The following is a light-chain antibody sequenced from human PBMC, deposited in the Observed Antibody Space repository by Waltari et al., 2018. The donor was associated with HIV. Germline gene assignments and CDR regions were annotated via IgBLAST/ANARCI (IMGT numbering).Light chain of an antibody. Sequence: QSALTQPRSVSGSPGQSVTISCTGSSGDVGGYNYVSWYQQHPGKAPKLIIYDGSTRPSGVPARFSGSESGNTASLTIFGLQAEDEADYYCCSYAGSVTFVVFGGGTKVTVV. V-gene: IGLV2-11*01. CDR2: DGS. CDR3: CSYAGSVTFVV. J-gene: IGLJ2*01. CDR1: SGDVGGYNY.